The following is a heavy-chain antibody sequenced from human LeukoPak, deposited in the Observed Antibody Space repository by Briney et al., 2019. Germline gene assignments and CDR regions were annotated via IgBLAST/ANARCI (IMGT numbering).Heavy chain of an antibody. CDR3: ARGPYGDGKNWFDP. J-gene: IGHJ5*02. Sequence: GGSLRLSCAASGFTFDDYGMTWVRQAPGKGLEWVSAISGSGGSTIYYADSVKGRFTISRDNAKNSLYLQMNSLRAEDTAVYYCARGPYGDGKNWFDPWGQGTLVTVSS. V-gene: IGHV3-11*04. CDR2: ISGSGGSTI. CDR1: GFTFDDYG. D-gene: IGHD4-17*01.